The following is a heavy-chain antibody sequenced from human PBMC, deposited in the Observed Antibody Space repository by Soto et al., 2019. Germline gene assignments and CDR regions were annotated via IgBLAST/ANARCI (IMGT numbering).Heavy chain of an antibody. D-gene: IGHD2-15*01. J-gene: IGHJ4*02. CDR2: IYPGGST. CDR1: GGSISSYY. CDR3: ARANVGPPGGGSWIMPFDF. Sequence: PSETLSLTCTVSGGSISSYYWSWIRQSAGQGLEWIGRIYPGGSTNYNPSLKSRVTMSADTSKNQFSLRLTSVPAAATAVDYCARANVGPPGGGSWIMPFDFWGQGTLVTVSS. V-gene: IGHV4-4*07.